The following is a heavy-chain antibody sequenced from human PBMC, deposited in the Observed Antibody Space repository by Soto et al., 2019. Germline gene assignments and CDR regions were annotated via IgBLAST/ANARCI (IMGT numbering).Heavy chain of an antibody. D-gene: IGHD2-21*01. V-gene: IGHV1-69*02. J-gene: IGHJ4*02. CDR1: GGTFSSYT. CDR2: IIPILGIA. Sequence: QVQLVQSGAEVKKPGSSVKVSCKASGGTFSSYTISWVRQAPGQGLEWMGRIIPILGIANYAQKFQGRVTVTAYKSTRTSYIEMSRLRAEDTAVYFCAGYSGFEGYGYFDYWGQGTLVTVSS. CDR3: AGYSGFEGYGYFDY.